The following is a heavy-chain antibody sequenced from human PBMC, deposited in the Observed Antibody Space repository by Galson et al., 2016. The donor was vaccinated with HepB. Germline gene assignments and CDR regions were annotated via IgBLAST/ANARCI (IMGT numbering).Heavy chain of an antibody. D-gene: IGHD6-13*01. CDR2: IYYTGLA. Sequence: SETLSLTCTVSGGSVSDYYWSWIRQPPGKGLEWMGYIYYTGLATYSPSLKSRVTISLDTSKSQFSLRLNFVTAADTAVYYCASLDIIVAAAHGAFDIWGQGTLVTVSS. CDR1: GGSVSDYY. J-gene: IGHJ3*02. V-gene: IGHV4-59*02. CDR3: ASLDIIVAAAHGAFDI.